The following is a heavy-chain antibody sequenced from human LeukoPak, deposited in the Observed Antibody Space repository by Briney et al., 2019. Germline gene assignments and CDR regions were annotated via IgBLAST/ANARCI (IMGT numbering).Heavy chain of an antibody. CDR2: ISYDGTNK. Sequence: GKSLRLSCAASGFIFSSCGMHWVRQAPGKGLEWVAVISYDGTNKYYADSVKGRFTISRDNSKNTLYLQMNSLRAEDTAVYYCAKDRDWYYFDYWGQGTLVTVSS. CDR3: AKDRDWYYFDY. V-gene: IGHV3-30*18. CDR1: GFIFSSCG. J-gene: IGHJ4*02. D-gene: IGHD5-24*01.